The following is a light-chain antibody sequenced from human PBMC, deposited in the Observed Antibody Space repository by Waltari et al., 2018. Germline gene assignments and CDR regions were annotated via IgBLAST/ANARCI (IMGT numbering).Light chain of an antibody. J-gene: IGKJ4*01. CDR1: ERVSNY. V-gene: IGKV3-11*01. CDR3: QQGVILPLT. CDR2: DTS. Sequence: EIVLTQSPVTLSLPAGERATLSCRASERVSNYLAWYQQKPGQSPTILIYDTSKRATGIPGRFSGSGYGTDFTLTINNLEAEDFALYYCQQGVILPLTFGGGTKLEIK.